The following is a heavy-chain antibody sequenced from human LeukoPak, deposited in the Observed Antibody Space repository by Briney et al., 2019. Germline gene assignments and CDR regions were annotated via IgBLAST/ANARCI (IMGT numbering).Heavy chain of an antibody. V-gene: IGHV4-61*05. CDR2: IYYSGST. Sequence: SETLSLTCTVSGGSISSSSDYWGWIRQPPGKGLEWIGYIYYSGSTNYNPSLKSRVTISVDTSKNQFSLKLSSVTAADTAVYYCASNYYGSGSLDYWGQGNLVTVSS. J-gene: IGHJ4*02. D-gene: IGHD3-10*01. CDR1: GGSISSSSDY. CDR3: ASNYYGSGSLDY.